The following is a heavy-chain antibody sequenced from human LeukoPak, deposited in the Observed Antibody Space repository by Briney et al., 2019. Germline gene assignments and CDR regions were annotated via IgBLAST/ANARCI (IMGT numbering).Heavy chain of an antibody. CDR2: INHNGNVN. J-gene: IGHJ4*02. CDR1: GFTFSSYW. V-gene: IGHV3-7*03. CDR3: ASSPEFYSGSPLGFLDY. D-gene: IGHD1-26*01. Sequence: GGSLRLSCAASGFTFSSYWMNWARQAPGKGLEWVASINHNGNVNYYVDSVKGRFTISRDNAKNSLYLQMSNLRAEDTAVYFCASSPEFYSGSPLGFLDYWGQGTLVTVSS.